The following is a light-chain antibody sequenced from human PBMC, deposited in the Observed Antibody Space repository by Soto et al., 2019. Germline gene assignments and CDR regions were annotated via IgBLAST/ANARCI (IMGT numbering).Light chain of an antibody. CDR1: QSVSSSY. J-gene: IGKJ4*01. Sequence: EIVLTQSPGTLSLSPGERATLSCRASQSVSSSYLAWYQPKPGQAPRLLIYGASSRATGIPDRFSGSGSGTDFTLTISRLEPEDFAVYYCQQYGSSRNTFGGGTKVDIK. V-gene: IGKV3-20*01. CDR2: GAS. CDR3: QQYGSSRNT.